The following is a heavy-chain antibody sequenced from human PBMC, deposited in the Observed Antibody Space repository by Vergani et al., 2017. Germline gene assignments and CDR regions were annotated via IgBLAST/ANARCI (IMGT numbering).Heavy chain of an antibody. CDR3: ARGHSSGWSNLFDY. V-gene: IGHV4-61*02. J-gene: IGHJ4*02. CDR1: GGSISSGSYY. D-gene: IGHD6-19*01. Sequence: QVQLQESGPGLVKPSQTLSLTCTVSGGSISSGSYYWSWIRQPAGKGLEWIGRIYTSGSTNYNPSLKSRVTTSVDTSKNQFSLKLSSVTAADTAVYYCARGHSSGWSNLFDYWGQGTLVTVSS. CDR2: IYTSGST.